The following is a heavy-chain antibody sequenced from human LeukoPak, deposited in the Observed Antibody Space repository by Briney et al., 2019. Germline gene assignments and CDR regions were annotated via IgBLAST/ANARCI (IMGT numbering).Heavy chain of an antibody. CDR1: GGPFTSDY. D-gene: IGHD1-7*01. V-gene: IGHV4-4*07. Sequence: MPSETLSLTCTVSGGPFTSDYWSWIRQPAGKGLEWIGRFHTSGTTNYNPPLKSRVTMSADTSKNQFSLKLRSVTAADTAVYYCARCRHGNCDYFDYWGQGTLVTVSS. CDR3: ARCRHGNCDYFDY. J-gene: IGHJ4*02. CDR2: FHTSGTT.